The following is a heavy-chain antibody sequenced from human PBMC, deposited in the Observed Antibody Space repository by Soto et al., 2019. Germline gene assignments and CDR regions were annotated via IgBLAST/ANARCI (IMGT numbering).Heavy chain of an antibody. V-gene: IGHV3-23*02. CDR3: AKNSGSDCYTGLDY. CDR1: GFSFSTYA. CDR2: ISQNGGKT. J-gene: IGHJ4*02. Sequence: EVQLLESGGGLVQPGGSLRLSCAASGFSFSTYAMTWVRQAPGKGLEWVSVISQNGGKTYYGDSVKGRFTVSRDNSKNTLYLQMNSLRAEDTAVYYCAKNSGSDCYTGLDYGGQGTLVTVSS. D-gene: IGHD2-21*02.